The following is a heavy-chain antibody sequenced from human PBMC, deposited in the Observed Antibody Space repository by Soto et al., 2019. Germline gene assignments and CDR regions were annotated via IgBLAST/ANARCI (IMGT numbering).Heavy chain of an antibody. J-gene: IGHJ5*02. CDR3: ARLEWLSLAAWFDP. D-gene: IGHD3-3*01. CDR1: GYSFTNYW. V-gene: IGHV5-51*01. CDR2: IYPDDSDT. Sequence: GESLKISCKGSGYSFTNYWIGWVRQMPGKGLEWMGMIYPDDSDTKYSPSFQGQVTFSADKSINTAYLQWSSLKASDTAIYYCARLEWLSLAAWFDPWVQGXLVTVSS.